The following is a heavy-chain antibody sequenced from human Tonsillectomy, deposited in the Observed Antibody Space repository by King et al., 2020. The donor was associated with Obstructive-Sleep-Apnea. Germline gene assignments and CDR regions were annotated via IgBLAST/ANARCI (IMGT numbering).Heavy chain of an antibody. Sequence: QLQESGSGLVKPSQTLSLTCAVSGGSISSGGYSWSWIRQPPGKGLEWIGYIYHSGSTYYNPSLKSRVTISVDRSKNQFSLKLSSVTAADTAVYYCARVYWDFYCSSTSCLYFDYWGQGTLVTVSS. V-gene: IGHV4-30-2*01. J-gene: IGHJ4*02. CDR2: IYHSGST. D-gene: IGHD2-2*01. CDR1: GGSISSGGYS. CDR3: ARVYWDFYCSSTSCLYFDY.